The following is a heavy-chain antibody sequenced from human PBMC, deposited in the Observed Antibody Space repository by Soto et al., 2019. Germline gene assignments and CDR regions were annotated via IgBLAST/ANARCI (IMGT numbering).Heavy chain of an antibody. CDR3: ARSQGSSTSLEIYYYYYYGMDV. D-gene: IGHD2-2*01. V-gene: IGHV1-69*01. J-gene: IGHJ6*02. CDR1: GGTFSSYA. Sequence: QVQLVQSGAEVKKPGSSVKVSCKASGGTFSSYAISWVRQAPGQGLEWMGGIIPISGTANYAQKFQGRVTITADESTSTAYMELCSLRSEDTAVYYWARSQGSSTSLEIYYYYYYGMDVWGQGTKVTVSS. CDR2: IIPISGTA.